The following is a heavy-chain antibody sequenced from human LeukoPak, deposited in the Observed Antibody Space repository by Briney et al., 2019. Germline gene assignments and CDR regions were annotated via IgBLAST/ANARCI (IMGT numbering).Heavy chain of an antibody. CDR1: GDTVSSNSAA. J-gene: IGHJ4*02. CDR3: ARGNSGYFDY. CDR2: TYYRSKWYN. D-gene: IGHD3-22*01. V-gene: IGHV6-1*01. Sequence: SQTLSLTCAISGDTVSSNSAAWNWIRQSPSRGLEWLGRTYYRSKWYNHYSVSVKGRITINADTSKSQFSLQLSSVTPEDTAVYYCARGNSGYFDYWGQGTLVTVSS.